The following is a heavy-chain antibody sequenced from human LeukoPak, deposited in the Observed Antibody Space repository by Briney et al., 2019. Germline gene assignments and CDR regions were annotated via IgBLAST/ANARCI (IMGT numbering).Heavy chain of an antibody. J-gene: IGHJ6*03. CDR1: GYTFTSYG. CDR2: ISAYNGNT. D-gene: IGHD4-11*01. V-gene: IGHV1-18*01. Sequence: GASVKVSCKASGYTFTSYGISWVRQAPGQGLEWMGWISAYNGNTNYAQKLQGRVTMTTDTSTSTAYMELRSLRSDDTAVYYCARVGPMTRYSNYYYYYMDVWGKGATVTVSS. CDR3: ARVGPMTRYSNYYYYYMDV.